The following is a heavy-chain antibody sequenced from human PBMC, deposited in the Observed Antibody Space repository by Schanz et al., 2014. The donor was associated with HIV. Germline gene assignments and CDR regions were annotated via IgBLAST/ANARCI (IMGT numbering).Heavy chain of an antibody. CDR2: INPSGGST. V-gene: IGHV1-46*01. CDR1: GYTFTTYY. Sequence: QVQLVQSGAEVKKPGDSVKVSCKASGYTFTTYYMHWVRQAPGQGLEWMGIINPSGGSTSYAQKFQGRVTMTRDTSTSTVYMQLSSLRSEDTAVYYCARSETIAARPVWYFDLWGRGTLVTVSS. D-gene: IGHD6-6*01. J-gene: IGHJ2*01. CDR3: ARSETIAARPVWYFDL.